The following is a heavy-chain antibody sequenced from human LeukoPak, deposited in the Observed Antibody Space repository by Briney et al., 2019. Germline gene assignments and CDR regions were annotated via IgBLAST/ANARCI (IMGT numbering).Heavy chain of an antibody. D-gene: IGHD3-10*01. Sequence: ASVEVSCKASGYTFTSYGISWVRQAPGQGLEWMGWISAYNGNTNYAQKLQGRVTMTTDTSTSTAYMELRSLRSDDTAVYYCAVYYYGSGSYFQPDYWGQGTLVTVSS. V-gene: IGHV1-18*01. CDR2: ISAYNGNT. CDR1: GYTFTSYG. J-gene: IGHJ4*02. CDR3: AVYYYGSGSYFQPDY.